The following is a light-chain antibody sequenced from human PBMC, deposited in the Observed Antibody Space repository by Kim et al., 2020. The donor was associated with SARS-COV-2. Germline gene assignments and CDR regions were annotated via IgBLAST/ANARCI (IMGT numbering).Light chain of an antibody. CDR2: LGS. J-gene: IGKJ3*01. Sequence: DIVMTQSPLSLPVTPGEPASISCRSSQSLLHSNGYNYLDWYLQKPGQSPQLLIYLGSNRASGVPDRFSGSGSGTDFTLKISRVEAEDVGVYYFMQALQTFFGPGTKVDIK. CDR3: MQALQTF. V-gene: IGKV2-28*01. CDR1: QSLLHSNGYNY.